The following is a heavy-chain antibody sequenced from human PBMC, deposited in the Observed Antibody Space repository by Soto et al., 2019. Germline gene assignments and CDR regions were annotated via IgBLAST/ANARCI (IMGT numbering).Heavy chain of an antibody. D-gene: IGHD3-22*01. CDR2: ISAYNGNT. CDR3: ARGGYYDSSGSRNYHYYGMNV. J-gene: IGHJ6*02. V-gene: IGHV1-18*01. CDR1: GYTFTSYG. Sequence: ASVKVSCKASGYTFTSYGMSWVRQAPGQGLEWMGWISAYNGNTNYAQKLQGRVTMTTDTSTKTAYMEVRSLRSDDTAVYYCARGGYYDSSGSRNYHYYGMNVWGQGTTVTVSS.